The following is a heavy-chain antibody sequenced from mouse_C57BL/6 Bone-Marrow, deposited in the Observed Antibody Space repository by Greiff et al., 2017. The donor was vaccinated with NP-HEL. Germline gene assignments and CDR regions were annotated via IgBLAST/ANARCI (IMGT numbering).Heavy chain of an antibody. Sequence: EVKVEESGGGLVKPGGSLKLSCAASGFTFSDYGMHWVRQAPEKGLEWVAYISSGSSTIYYADTVKGRFTISRDNAKNTLFLQMTSLRSEDTAMYYCAKKYVDVWGTGTTVTVSS. J-gene: IGHJ1*03. CDR2: ISSGSSTI. CDR3: AKKYVDV. CDR1: GFTFSDYG. V-gene: IGHV5-17*01.